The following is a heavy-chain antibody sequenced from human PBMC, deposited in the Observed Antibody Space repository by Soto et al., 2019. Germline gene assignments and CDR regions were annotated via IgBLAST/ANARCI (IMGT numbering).Heavy chain of an antibody. CDR1: GGTFSGFY. D-gene: IGHD6-19*01. CDR2: INHSGST. CDR3: ARGGYGSGWSN. Sequence: SETLSHSYAVEGGTFSGFYWSWIRQPPGKGLDWIGEINHSGSTNYNPSLKSRVTISLDTSKNQFSLKLSSVIAADTAVYYCARGGYGSGWSNWGQGPLVTVSS. V-gene: IGHV4-34*01. J-gene: IGHJ4*02.